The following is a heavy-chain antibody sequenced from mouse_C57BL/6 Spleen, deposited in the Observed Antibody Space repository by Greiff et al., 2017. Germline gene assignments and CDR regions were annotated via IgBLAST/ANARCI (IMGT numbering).Heavy chain of an antibody. Sequence: EVKLVESEGGLVQPGSSMTLSCTASGFTFSDYYMAWVRQVPEKGLEWVANINYDGSSTYYLDSLKSRFIISRDNAKNILYLQMSSLKSEDTATYYCARVKTGSCDYWGQGTTLTVSS. D-gene: IGHD4-1*01. CDR2: INYDGSST. CDR1: GFTFSDYY. J-gene: IGHJ2*01. V-gene: IGHV5-16*01. CDR3: ARVKTGSCDY.